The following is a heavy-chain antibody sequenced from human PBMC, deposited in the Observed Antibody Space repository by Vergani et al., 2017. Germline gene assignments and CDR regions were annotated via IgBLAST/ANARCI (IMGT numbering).Heavy chain of an antibody. V-gene: IGHV5-51*03. J-gene: IGHJ6*03. D-gene: IGHD6-6*01. Sequence: EVQLVQSGAEVKKPGESLKISCKGSGYSFTSNWIGWVRQMPGKGLEWMGIIYPGDSDTRYSPSFQGQVTISADKSISTAYLQWSSLKASDTAMYYCASYVEYRNSSPHYDDYDYIDVWGKGNTVTVSS. CDR1: GYSFTSNW. CDR3: ASYVEYRNSSPHYDDYDYIDV. CDR2: IYPGDSDT.